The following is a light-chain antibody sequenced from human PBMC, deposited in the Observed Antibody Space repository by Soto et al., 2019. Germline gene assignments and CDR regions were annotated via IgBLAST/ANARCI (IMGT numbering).Light chain of an antibody. Sequence: DIQMTQSPSSLSASVGDRVTITCRASQGIINNLAWYQQRPGKVPKLLIYAASTLQSGVPSRFSGSGSGTDFTLTISSLQPEDVATYYCQKYYSAPLTFGGGTKVEIK. CDR1: QGIINN. V-gene: IGKV1-27*01. J-gene: IGKJ4*01. CDR3: QKYYSAPLT. CDR2: AAS.